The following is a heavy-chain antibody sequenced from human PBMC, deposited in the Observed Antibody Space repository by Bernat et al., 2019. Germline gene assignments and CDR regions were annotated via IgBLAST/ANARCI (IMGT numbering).Heavy chain of an antibody. D-gene: IGHD3-10*01. CDR2: ISGSGDAT. J-gene: IGHJ5*02. Sequence: EVQLLESGGGLVQPGGSLRISCEASGFSFSSYAMSWVRQAPGKGLEWVSSISGSGDATYYADSVKGRFTVSRDNSKNTLYLRMNSLRVDDTAVYYCARDVRGSGNYGWFDHWGQGTLVTVST. V-gene: IGHV3-23*01. CDR1: GFSFSSYA. CDR3: ARDVRGSGNYGWFDH.